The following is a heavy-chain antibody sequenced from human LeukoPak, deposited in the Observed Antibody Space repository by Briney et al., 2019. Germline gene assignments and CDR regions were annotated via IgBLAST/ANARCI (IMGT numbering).Heavy chain of an antibody. V-gene: IGHV4-39*01. CDR3: ARRGYDSSGYYFLV. J-gene: IGHJ4*02. CDR1: GGSISSSSYY. Sequence: SETLSLTCTVSGGSISSSSYYWGWIRQPPGKGLEWVGSIYYCGSTYYNPSLKSRVTIPVDPSKNQFSLKHSAVTAADTAVYYFARRGYDSSGYYFLVWGQGTLVTVSS. D-gene: IGHD3-22*01. CDR2: IYYCGST.